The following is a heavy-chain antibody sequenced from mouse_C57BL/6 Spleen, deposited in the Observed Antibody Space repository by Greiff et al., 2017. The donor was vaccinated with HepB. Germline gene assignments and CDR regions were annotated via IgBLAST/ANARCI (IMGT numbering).Heavy chain of an antibody. Sequence: EVKLQESGPGLVKPSQSLSLTCSVTGYSITSGYYWNWIRQFPGNKLEWMGYISYDGSNNYNPSLKNRIPITRDPAKNQFFLKLNSGTTEDTATYYGARGGGSTTVVENYAMDDWGQGTGGTGAS. D-gene: IGHD1-1*01. V-gene: IGHV3-6*01. CDR3: ARGGGSTTVVENYAMDD. CDR2: ISYDGSN. CDR1: GYSITSGYY. J-gene: IGHJ4*01.